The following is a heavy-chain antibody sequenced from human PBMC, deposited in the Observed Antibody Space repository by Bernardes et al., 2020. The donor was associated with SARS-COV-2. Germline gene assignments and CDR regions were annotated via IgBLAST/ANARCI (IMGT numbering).Heavy chain of an antibody. D-gene: IGHD3-16*01. V-gene: IGHV3-74*01. Sequence: GGSLRLSCAASGFTFSSYWMHWVRQAPGKGLVWVSRSNSDGSSTIYADSVKGRFTISRDNAKNTLDLQMNSLRAEDTGVYYCVRDLGGDYYYNYGMDVWGQGTTVTVSS. CDR2: SNSDGSST. J-gene: IGHJ6*02. CDR1: GFTFSSYW. CDR3: VRDLGGDYYYNYGMDV.